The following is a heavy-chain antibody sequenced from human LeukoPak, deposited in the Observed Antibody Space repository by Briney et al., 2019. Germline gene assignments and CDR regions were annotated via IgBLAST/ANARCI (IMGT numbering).Heavy chain of an antibody. Sequence: GGSLRLSCAASGFTFSSYAVSWVRQAPGKGLERVSAISGSGGSTYYADSVKGRFTISRDNSKNTLYLQMNSLRAEDTAVYYCARVVVYYYYMDVWGKGTTVTISS. CDR2: ISGSGGST. V-gene: IGHV3-23*01. CDR1: GFTFSSYA. CDR3: ARVVVYYYYMDV. J-gene: IGHJ6*03. D-gene: IGHD6-6*01.